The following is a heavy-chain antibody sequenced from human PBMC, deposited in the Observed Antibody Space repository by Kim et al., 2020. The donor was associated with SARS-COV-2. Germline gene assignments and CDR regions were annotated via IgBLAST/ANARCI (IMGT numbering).Heavy chain of an antibody. J-gene: IGHJ6*02. CDR1: GGTFSSYA. Sequence: SVKVSCKASGGTFSSYAISWVRQAPGQGLEWMGGIIPIFGTANYAQKFQGRVTITADESTSTAYMELSSLRSEDTAVYYCARREWFGDEDTHGMDVWGQGTTVTVSS. D-gene: IGHD3-10*01. CDR2: IIPIFGTA. V-gene: IGHV1-69*13. CDR3: ARREWFGDEDTHGMDV.